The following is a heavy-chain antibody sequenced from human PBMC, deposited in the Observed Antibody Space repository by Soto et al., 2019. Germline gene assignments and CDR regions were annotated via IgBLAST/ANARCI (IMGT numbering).Heavy chain of an antibody. Sequence: QITLKESDPTLVKPTQTLTLTCTFSGFSLDSPAVGVNWIRQPPGKALEWLGLIYWDDDKQYNPSLKSRLTITRDTSKNQVVLTMTNSDPVDTATYYCAHGSGWLSDYWGQGTLVTVSS. D-gene: IGHD6-19*01. J-gene: IGHJ4*02. CDR2: IYWDDDK. CDR3: AHGSGWLSDY. V-gene: IGHV2-5*02. CDR1: GFSLDSPAVG.